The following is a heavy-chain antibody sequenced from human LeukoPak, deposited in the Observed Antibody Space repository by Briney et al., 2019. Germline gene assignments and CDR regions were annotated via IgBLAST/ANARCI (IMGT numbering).Heavy chain of an antibody. CDR3: ARYCSSTSCYDAFDI. V-gene: IGHV1-18*01. CDR1: GYTFTSYG. J-gene: IGHJ3*02. D-gene: IGHD2-2*01. CDR2: ISAYNGNT. Sequence: ASVKVSCKASGYTFTSYGISWVRQAPGQGLEWMGWISAYNGNTNYAQKLQGRVTMTTDTSTSTAYMELSSLRSEDTAVYYCARYCSSTSCYDAFDIWGQGTMVTVSS.